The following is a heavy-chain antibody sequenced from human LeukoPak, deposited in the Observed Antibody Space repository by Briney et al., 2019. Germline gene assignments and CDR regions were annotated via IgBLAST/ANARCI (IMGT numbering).Heavy chain of an antibody. CDR1: GFTFSSYE. J-gene: IGHJ4*02. D-gene: IGHD6-13*01. CDR3: ASSSWYALDY. Sequence: GGSLRLSCAASGFTFSSYEMNWVREAPGKGLEWISYISSSGSTMYYADSVKGRFTISRDNAKNSLYLQMNSLRAEDTAIYYCASSSWYALDYWGQGTLVTVSS. CDR2: ISSSGSTM. V-gene: IGHV3-48*03.